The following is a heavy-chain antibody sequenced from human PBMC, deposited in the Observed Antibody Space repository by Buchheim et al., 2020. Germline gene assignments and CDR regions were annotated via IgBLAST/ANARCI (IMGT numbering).Heavy chain of an antibody. CDR1: GGSIRGSTYY. D-gene: IGHD3-3*01. CDR2: IYYTGSS. CDR3: AVHYDFWSGYKL. V-gene: IGHV4-39*01. Sequence: QLQLQESGPGLVKPSETLSLTCTVSGGSIRGSTYYWAWIRQPPGKGLEWIGSIYYTGSSYYNPSLKSRVTISVDTSKNQFSLRLSSVTAADTAVNYCAVHYDFWSGYKLWGQGTL. J-gene: IGHJ4*02.